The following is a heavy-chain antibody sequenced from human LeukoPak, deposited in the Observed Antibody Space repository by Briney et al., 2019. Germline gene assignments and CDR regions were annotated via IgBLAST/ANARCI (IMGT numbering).Heavy chain of an antibody. CDR3: AKSTYYDFWSGYFD. CDR1: GFTFSSYA. J-gene: IGHJ4*02. CDR2: ISGSGGST. V-gene: IGHV3-23*01. Sequence: SGGSLRLSCAASGFTFSSYAMSWVRQAPGRGLEWVSAISGSGGSTYYADSVKGRFTISRDNSKNTLYLQMNSLRAEDTAVYYCAKSTYYDFWSGYFDWGQGTLVTVSS. D-gene: IGHD3-3*01.